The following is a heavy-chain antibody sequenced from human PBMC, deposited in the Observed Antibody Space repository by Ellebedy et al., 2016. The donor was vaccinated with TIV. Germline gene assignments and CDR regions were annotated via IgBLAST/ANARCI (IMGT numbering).Heavy chain of an antibody. CDR1: GFTFRSYA. CDR2: ISDSGGAT. J-gene: IGHJ4*02. CDR3: AKDSGLSGWYFDY. V-gene: IGHV3-23*01. Sequence: PGGSLRLSCAASGFTFRSYAMGWVRQAPGKGLEWNSVISDSGGATYYAAPLKGRFTTSRDNSNDMVYLQINSLRPDDTAVAYCAKDSGLSGWYFDYWGQGTLVTVSS. D-gene: IGHD6-19*01.